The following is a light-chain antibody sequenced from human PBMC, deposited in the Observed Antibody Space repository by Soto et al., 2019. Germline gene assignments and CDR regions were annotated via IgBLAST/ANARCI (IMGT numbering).Light chain of an antibody. CDR3: MQITQLPPT. CDR2: EVS. V-gene: IGKV2D-29*02. Sequence: DVVMTQTPLSLSVAPGQPASISCKSSQSLLHITGETFLFLYLQKPGQSPPLLIYEVSTRVSGLPDRFSGSGSGTDFTLEISRVETDDVGIYYCMQITQLPPTFGQGTRLGIE. CDR1: QSLLHITGETF. J-gene: IGKJ5*01.